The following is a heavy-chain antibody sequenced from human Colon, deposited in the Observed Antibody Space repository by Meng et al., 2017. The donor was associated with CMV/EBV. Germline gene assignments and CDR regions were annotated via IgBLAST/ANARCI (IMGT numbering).Heavy chain of an antibody. CDR2: ISAYTGDT. J-gene: IGHJ1*01. V-gene: IGHV1-18*01. D-gene: IGHD1-26*01. CDR3: VRESQSGSYIYLQH. CDR1: GYTFTNYG. Sequence: QVQLVQSGAEVKKPGASVKVSCKASGYTFTNYGISWVRQAPGQGLEWMGWISAYTGDTYYAQKFQGRVTMTTDTSTSTAYMELRRLRSDDTAVYYCVRESQSGSYIYLQHWGQGTLVTVSS.